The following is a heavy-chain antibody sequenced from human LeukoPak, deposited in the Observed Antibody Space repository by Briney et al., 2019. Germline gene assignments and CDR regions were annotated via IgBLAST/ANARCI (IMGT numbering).Heavy chain of an antibody. CDR3: ARQRVKMASGSYRWEYLDY. Sequence: GESLKISCKGSGYSFISYWIGWVRQVPGKGLEWMAIIYPGDSGTRYSPSFQGQVTISADKSISTAYLQWSSLKASDSGMYYCARQRVKMASGSYRWEYLDYWGQGTLVTVSS. CDR2: IYPGDSGT. J-gene: IGHJ4*02. D-gene: IGHD3-10*01. V-gene: IGHV5-51*01. CDR1: GYSFISYW.